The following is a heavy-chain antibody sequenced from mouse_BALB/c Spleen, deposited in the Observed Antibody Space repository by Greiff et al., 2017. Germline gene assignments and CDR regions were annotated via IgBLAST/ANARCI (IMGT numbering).Heavy chain of an antibody. J-gene: IGHJ4*01. Sequence: EVHLVESGGGLVQPGGSRKLSCAASGFTFSSFGMHWVRQAPEKGLEWVAYISSGSSTIYYADTVKGRFTIARDNPKNTLFLQMTSLRSEDTAMYYCARFDYLYCAIDYWGQGTSVTVSS. CDR2: ISSGSSTI. D-gene: IGHD2-4*01. CDR1: GFTFSSFG. V-gene: IGHV5-17*02. CDR3: ARFDYLYCAIDY.